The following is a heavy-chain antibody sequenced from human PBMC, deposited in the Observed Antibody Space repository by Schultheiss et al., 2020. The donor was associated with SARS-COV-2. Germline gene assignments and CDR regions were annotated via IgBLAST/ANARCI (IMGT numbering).Heavy chain of an antibody. CDR2: ISYDGSNK. CDR1: GFTFSTYA. J-gene: IGHJ4*02. Sequence: GGSLRLSCAASGFTFSTYAMHWVRQAPGKGLEWVVVISYDGSNKYYANSVKGRFTISRDSSKTTLFLQMNSLRAEDTAVYYCTRGRPYYFDYWGPGTLVTVSS. V-gene: IGHV3-30*04. CDR3: TRGRPYYFDY.